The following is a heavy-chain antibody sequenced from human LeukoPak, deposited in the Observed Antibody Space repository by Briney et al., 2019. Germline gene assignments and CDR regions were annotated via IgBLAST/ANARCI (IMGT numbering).Heavy chain of an antibody. D-gene: IGHD7-27*01. CDR3: ARGLRKGEPYWGY. J-gene: IGHJ4*02. CDR1: GGTFSSYA. CDR2: IIPIFGTA. V-gene: IGHV1-69*05. Sequence: SVKVSCKASGGTFSSYAISWVRQAPGQGLEWMGGIIPIFGTANYAQKFQGRVTITTDESTSTAYMELSSLRSEDTAVYYCARGLRKGEPYWGYWGQGTLVTVSS.